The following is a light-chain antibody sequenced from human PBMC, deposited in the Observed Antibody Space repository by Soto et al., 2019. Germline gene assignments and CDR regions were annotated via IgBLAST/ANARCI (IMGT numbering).Light chain of an antibody. Sequence: DIQMTQSPSALSASVGDRVTITCRASQSIGGWLAWYQQKAGKAPKVLIYATSTLQSGVPSRFSGSGSGTQFTLAISSLQPDDSATYYCQQYNTWWNFGQGTKVEIK. J-gene: IGKJ1*01. CDR1: QSIGGW. CDR3: QQYNTWWN. CDR2: ATS. V-gene: IGKV1-5*03.